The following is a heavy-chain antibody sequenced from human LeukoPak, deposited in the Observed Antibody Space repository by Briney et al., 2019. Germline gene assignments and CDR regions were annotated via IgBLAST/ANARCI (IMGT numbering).Heavy chain of an antibody. CDR3: ARRTVTNTFDY. J-gene: IGHJ4*02. CDR2: IYYSGST. D-gene: IGHD4-17*01. Sequence: SETLSLTCTVSSGSISSCGYYWSWIRQHPGKGLEWIGYIYYSGSTNYNPSLKSRVTISVDTSRNQFSLKLSSVTAADTAVYYCARRTVTNTFDYWGQGTLVTVSS. CDR1: SGSISSCGYY. V-gene: IGHV4-61*08.